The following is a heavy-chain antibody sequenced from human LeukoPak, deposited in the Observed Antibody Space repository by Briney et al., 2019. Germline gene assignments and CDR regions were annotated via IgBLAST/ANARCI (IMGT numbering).Heavy chain of an antibody. CDR1: EFTFSSYA. D-gene: IGHD1-26*01. CDR3: ARGNSGSYSQDWFDP. J-gene: IGHJ5*02. CDR2: ISSSSGYI. Sequence: GGSLRLSCAASEFTFSSYAMNWVRQAPGKGLEWVSSISSSSGYIYYADSVKGRFTISRDNAKNSLYLQMNSLRDDDMALYYCARGNSGSYSQDWFDPWGRGTLVTVSS. V-gene: IGHV3-21*04.